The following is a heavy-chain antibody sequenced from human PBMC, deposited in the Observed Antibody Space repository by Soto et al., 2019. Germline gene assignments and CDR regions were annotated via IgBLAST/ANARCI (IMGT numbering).Heavy chain of an antibody. CDR2: IYYSGST. V-gene: IGHV4-31*03. CDR3: ARGSVVAATLFDY. Sequence: QVQLQESGPGLVKPSQTLSLTCTVSGGSISSGGYYWSWIHQHPGKGLEWIGYIYYSGSTYYNPSLKSRATIPEDTSKNHSSLKPSSVTAADTAVYYCARGSVVAATLFDYRGQGTLVTVSS. J-gene: IGHJ4*02. D-gene: IGHD2-15*01. CDR1: GGSISSGGYY.